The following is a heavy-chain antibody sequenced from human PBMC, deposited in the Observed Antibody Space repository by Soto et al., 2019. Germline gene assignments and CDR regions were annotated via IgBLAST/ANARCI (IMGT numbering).Heavy chain of an antibody. CDR1: AFTFSSYA. CDR3: ARDFAWAFDY. Sequence: QVQLVESGGGVVQPGRSLRLSCAASAFTFSSYAMHWVRQAPGKGLDWVAVISYDGSDKYYADSVKGRFTVSRDNSKNTLYLQMNSLRADDTAVYYCARDFAWAFDYWGQGTLLTVSP. D-gene: IGHD1-26*01. J-gene: IGHJ4*02. V-gene: IGHV3-30-3*01. CDR2: ISYDGSDK.